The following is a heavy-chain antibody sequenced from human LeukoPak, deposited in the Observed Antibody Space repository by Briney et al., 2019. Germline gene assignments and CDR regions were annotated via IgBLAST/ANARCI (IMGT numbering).Heavy chain of an antibody. CDR2: IKQDGSEK. CDR3: ARSYVLLWFGEPFFDP. J-gene: IGHJ5*02. V-gene: IGHV3-7*01. D-gene: IGHD3-10*01. CDR1: GFTFSSYW. Sequence: GGSLRLSCAASGFTFSSYWMSWVRQAPGKGLEWVANIKQDGSEKYYVDSVKGRFTISRDNAKNSLYLQMNSLRAEDTAVYYCARSYVLLWFGEPFFDPWGQGTLVTVSS.